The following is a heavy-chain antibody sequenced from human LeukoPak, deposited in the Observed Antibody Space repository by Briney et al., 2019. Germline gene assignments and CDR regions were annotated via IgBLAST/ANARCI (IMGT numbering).Heavy chain of an antibody. D-gene: IGHD6-6*01. CDR1: GGTFSSYA. CDR3: ARDVRSSSYGEFDY. CDR2: IIPIFGTA. V-gene: IGHV1-69*05. J-gene: IGHJ4*02. Sequence: ASVKVSCKASGGTFSSYAISWVRQAPGQGLEWIGGIIPIFGTANYAQKFQGRVTITTDESTSTAYMELSSLRSEDTAVYYCARDVRSSSYGEFDYWGQGTLVTVSS.